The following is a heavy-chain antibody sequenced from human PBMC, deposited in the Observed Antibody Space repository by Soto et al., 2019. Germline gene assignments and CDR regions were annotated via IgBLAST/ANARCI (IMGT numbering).Heavy chain of an antibody. CDR1: GFTFITYD. D-gene: IGHD7-27*01. CDR2: SRGSDGST. Sequence: EVQLLESGGGSVQPGGSLRLSCAASGFTFITYDMTWVRQAPGKGLEWVSVSRGSDGSTYYADSVKGRFTISRDNSKNTVFLQMNSLKGDDTAIYYCVKGNWGDYWAQGTLVTVSS. J-gene: IGHJ4*02. CDR3: VKGNWGDY. V-gene: IGHV3-23*01.